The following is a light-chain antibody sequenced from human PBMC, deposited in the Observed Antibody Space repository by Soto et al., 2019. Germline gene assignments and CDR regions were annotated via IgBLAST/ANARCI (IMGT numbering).Light chain of an antibody. CDR3: QQYDSYALT. CDR1: QSISSW. V-gene: IGKV1-5*03. J-gene: IGKJ4*01. Sequence: DIKMTQSPSTLSASVGDRVTITCRASQSISSWLAWYQQKPGKAPKLLIYKASTLESGVPSRFSGSGSGTEFTLTISSLQPDDSATYYCQQYDSYALTFGGGTKVEIK. CDR2: KAS.